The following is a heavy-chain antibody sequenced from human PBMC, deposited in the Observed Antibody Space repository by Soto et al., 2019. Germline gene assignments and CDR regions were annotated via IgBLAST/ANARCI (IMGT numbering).Heavy chain of an antibody. CDR3: ASECGADCSGPPGFDY. J-gene: IGHJ4*02. V-gene: IGHV3-48*02. D-gene: IGHD2-21*02. CDR2: ISSSSSTI. Sequence: SGGSLRLSCAASGFTFSSYSMNWVRQAPGKGLEWVSYISSSSSTIYYADSVKGRFTISRDNAKNSLYLQMNSLRDEDTAVYYYASECGADCSGPPGFDYWGQGTLVTLSS. CDR1: GFTFSSYS.